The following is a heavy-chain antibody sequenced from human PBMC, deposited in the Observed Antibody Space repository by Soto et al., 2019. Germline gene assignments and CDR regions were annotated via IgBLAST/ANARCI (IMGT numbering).Heavy chain of an antibody. CDR2: IYYSGIT. J-gene: IGHJ4*02. Sequence: QPPGKGLEWIGYIYYSGITDYNPSLKSRVTISVDTSNNQFSLKLSSVTAADTAVYYCAREGSIAVAGVFDYWGQGTLVTVSS. CDR3: AREGSIAVAGVFDY. V-gene: IGHV4-59*01. D-gene: IGHD6-19*01.